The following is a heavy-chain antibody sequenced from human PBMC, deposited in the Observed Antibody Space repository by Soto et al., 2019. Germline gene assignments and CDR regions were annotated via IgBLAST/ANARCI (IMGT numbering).Heavy chain of an antibody. J-gene: IGHJ4*02. CDR3: AASISIFGVVPF. D-gene: IGHD3-3*01. CDR2: VYYSGST. CDR1: GGSVSRVSYY. V-gene: IGHV4-61*01. Sequence: PSETLSLTCTVSGGSVSRVSYYWSWIRQSPGKGLEWIGYVYYSGSTNYNPSLKSRVTISVDTSKNQFSLTLRSVTAADTAVYYCAASISIFGVVPFWGQGTLVTVSS.